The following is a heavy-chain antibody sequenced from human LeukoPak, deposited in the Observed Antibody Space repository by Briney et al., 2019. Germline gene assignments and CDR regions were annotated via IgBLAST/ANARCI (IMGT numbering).Heavy chain of an antibody. J-gene: IGHJ3*02. Sequence: GGSLRLSCAASGFTFSSYGMHWVRQAPGKGLEWVAFIRYDGSNKYYADSVKGRFTISRDNSKNTLYLQMNSLRAEDTAVYYCARNLVRGLYAFDIWGQGTMVTVSS. V-gene: IGHV3-30*02. CDR3: ARNLVRGLYAFDI. D-gene: IGHD3-10*01. CDR2: IRYDGSNK. CDR1: GFTFSSYG.